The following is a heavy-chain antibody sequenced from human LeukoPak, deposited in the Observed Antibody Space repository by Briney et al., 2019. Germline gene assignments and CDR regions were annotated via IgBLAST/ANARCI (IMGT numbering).Heavy chain of an antibody. J-gene: IGHJ4*01. Sequence: GGSLRLSCAASGFTFSSYAMSWVRQAPGKGLEWVSAISGSGGSTYYADSVKGRFTISRDNSKNTLYLQMNSLRAEDTAVYYCAKSRYCSSTSCYLFDYWGHGTLVTVSS. CDR2: ISGSGGST. CDR3: AKSRYCSSTSCYLFDY. CDR1: GFTFSSYA. D-gene: IGHD2-2*01. V-gene: IGHV3-23*01.